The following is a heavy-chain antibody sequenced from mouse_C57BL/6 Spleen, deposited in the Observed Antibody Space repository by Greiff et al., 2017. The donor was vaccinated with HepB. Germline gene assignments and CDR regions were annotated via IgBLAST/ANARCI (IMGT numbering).Heavy chain of an antibody. J-gene: IGHJ1*03. Sequence: QVQLKESGPELVKPGASVKISCKASGYAFSSSWMNWVKQRPGKGLEWIGRIYPGDGDTNYNGKFKGKATLTADKSSSTAYMQLSSLTSEDSAVYFCARSDGSNYWYFDVWGTGTTVTVSS. CDR3: ARSDGSNYWYFDV. CDR2: IYPGDGDT. D-gene: IGHD2-5*01. V-gene: IGHV1-82*01. CDR1: GYAFSSSW.